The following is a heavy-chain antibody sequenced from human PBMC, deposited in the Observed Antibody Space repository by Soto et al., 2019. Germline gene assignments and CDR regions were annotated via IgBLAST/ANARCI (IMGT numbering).Heavy chain of an antibody. CDR2: IHHNGRT. CDR1: GDSVSGPY. Sequence: SETLSLTCTVSGDSVSGPYWTWIRQPPGKGLEWIGYIHHNGRTNSNPSLKSRVTMSMDTSKNQLSLTLNSVAAAATAVYYCAKHWGYEVDPWGQGALVTVSS. CDR3: AKHWGYEVDP. J-gene: IGHJ5*02. D-gene: IGHD2-2*01. V-gene: IGHV4-59*08.